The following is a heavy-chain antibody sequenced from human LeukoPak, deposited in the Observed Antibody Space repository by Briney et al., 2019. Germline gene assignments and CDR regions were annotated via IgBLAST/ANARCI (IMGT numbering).Heavy chain of an antibody. Sequence: ALVKVSCKASGGTFSSYAISWVRQAPGQGLEWMGRIIPILGIANYAQKFQGRVTITADKSTSTAYMELSSLRSEDTAVYYCARDLAVAGLFDYWGQGTLVTVSS. CDR2: IIPILGIA. J-gene: IGHJ4*02. CDR1: GGTFSSYA. CDR3: ARDLAVAGLFDY. D-gene: IGHD6-19*01. V-gene: IGHV1-69*04.